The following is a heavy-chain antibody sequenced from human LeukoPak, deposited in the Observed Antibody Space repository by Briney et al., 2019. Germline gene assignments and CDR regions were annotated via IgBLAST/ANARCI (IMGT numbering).Heavy chain of an antibody. Sequence: GGSLRLSCAPSGFTFSSHPMYWVRQAPGKGLEYVASISSNGGSKNYADSVKGRFIISRDNSNNMLYLQVGSLRPEDMAMYYWARVYCNVNTCSDGFGYWGQGTLVTVSS. CDR3: ARVYCNVNTCSDGFGY. J-gene: IGHJ4*02. CDR2: ISSNGGSK. CDR1: GFTFSSHP. V-gene: IGHV3-64*02. D-gene: IGHD2/OR15-2a*01.